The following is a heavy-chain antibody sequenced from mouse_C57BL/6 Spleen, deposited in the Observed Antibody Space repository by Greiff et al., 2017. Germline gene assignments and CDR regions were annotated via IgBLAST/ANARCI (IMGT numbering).Heavy chain of an antibody. CDR2: IDPETGGT. J-gene: IGHJ4*01. Sequence: VQLQQSGAELVRPGASVTLSCKASGYTFTDYEMHWVKQTPVHGLEWIGAIDPETGGTAYTQKFKGKAILTADKSSSTAYMELRSLTSEDSAVYYCTRRGSSYAMDYWGQGTSVTVSS. CDR1: GYTFTDYE. D-gene: IGHD1-1*01. V-gene: IGHV1-15*01. CDR3: TRRGSSYAMDY.